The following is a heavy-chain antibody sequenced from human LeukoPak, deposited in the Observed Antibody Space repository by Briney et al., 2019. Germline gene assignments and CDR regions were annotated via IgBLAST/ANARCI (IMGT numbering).Heavy chain of an antibody. J-gene: IGHJ4*02. CDR3: AKEEWELPPGYFDY. D-gene: IGHD1-26*01. CDR1: GVTFSSYA. V-gene: IGHV3-23*01. Sequence: GGALRLSCAASGVTFSSYAMSWVRHAPGGGLEWGSAISGSGGGTYYADSVKRRFTISRDNSKNTLYLQMNSLRAEDTAVYYCAKEEWELPPGYFDYWGQGTLVTVSS. CDR2: ISGSGGGT.